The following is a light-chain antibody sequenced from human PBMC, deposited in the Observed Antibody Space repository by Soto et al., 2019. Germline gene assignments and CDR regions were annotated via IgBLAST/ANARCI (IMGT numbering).Light chain of an antibody. J-gene: IGKJ2*01. CDR1: QTVVYSTSSQSY. Sequence: DIVMTQSPDSLAVSLGERATINCKSSQTVVYSTSSQSYLAWYQQKPGQPPKLLIYWASTRESGVPDRFSGSGSGKDFTLTISTLQAEDVGIYYCRQYYDTPYTFGQGTKVDMK. CDR2: WAS. CDR3: RQYYDTPYT. V-gene: IGKV4-1*01.